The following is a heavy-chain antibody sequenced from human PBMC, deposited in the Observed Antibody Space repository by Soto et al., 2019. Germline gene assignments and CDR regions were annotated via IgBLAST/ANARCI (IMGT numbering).Heavy chain of an antibody. D-gene: IGHD4-4*01. CDR2: ISSSGSTI. CDR3: ARPDYSNYQNFDY. V-gene: IGHV3-48*03. J-gene: IGHJ4*02. CDR1: GFTFSSYE. Sequence: EVQLVESGGGLVQPGGSLRLSCAASGFTFSSYEMNWVRQAPGKGLEWVSYISSSGSTIYYADSVKGRFTISRDNAKNSLYLQMNSLRAADTAVYYCARPDYSNYQNFDYWGQGTLVTVSS.